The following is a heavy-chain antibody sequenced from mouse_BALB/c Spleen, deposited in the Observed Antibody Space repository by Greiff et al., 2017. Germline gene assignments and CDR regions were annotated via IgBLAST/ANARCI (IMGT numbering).Heavy chain of an antibody. CDR2: ISSGSSTI. V-gene: IGHV5-17*02. D-gene: IGHD2-14*01. CDR3: ARSRYDDAMDY. CDR1: GFTFSSFG. J-gene: IGHJ4*01. Sequence: EVMLVESGGGLVQPGGSRKLSCAASGFTFSSFGMHWVRQAPEKGREWVAYISSGSSTIYYADTVKGRFTISRDNPKNTLFLQMTSLRSEDTAMYYCARSRYDDAMDYWGQGTSVTVSS.